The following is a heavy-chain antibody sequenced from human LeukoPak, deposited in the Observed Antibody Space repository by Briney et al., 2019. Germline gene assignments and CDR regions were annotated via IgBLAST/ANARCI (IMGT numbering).Heavy chain of an antibody. V-gene: IGHV4-59*12. CDR3: AREGLLWFGELTYYYYGMDV. D-gene: IGHD3-10*01. CDR1: GGSISSYY. CDR2: IYHSGST. Sequence: SETLSLTCTVSGGSISSYYWSWIRQPPGKGLEWIGSIYHSGSTYYNPSLKSRVTISVDTSKNQFSLKLSSVTAADTAVYYCAREGLLWFGELTYYYYGMDVWGQGTTVTVSS. J-gene: IGHJ6*02.